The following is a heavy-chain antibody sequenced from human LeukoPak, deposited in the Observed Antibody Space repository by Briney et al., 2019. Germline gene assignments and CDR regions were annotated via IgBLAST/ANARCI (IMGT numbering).Heavy chain of an antibody. D-gene: IGHD3-10*01. CDR3: ARDEYYYGSGSYFGFDY. CDR1: GGSISRYY. V-gene: IGHV4-4*07. J-gene: IGHJ4*02. CDR2: IYTSGST. Sequence: PSETLSLTCTVSGGSISRYYWSWIRQPAGKGLEWIGRIYTSGSTNYNPSLKSRVTMSVDTSKNQFSLKLSSVTAADTAVYYCARDEYYYGSGSYFGFDYWGQGTLVTVSS.